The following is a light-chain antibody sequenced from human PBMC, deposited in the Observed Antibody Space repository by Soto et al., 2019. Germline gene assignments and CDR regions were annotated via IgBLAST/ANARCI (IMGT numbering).Light chain of an antibody. V-gene: IGKV3-11*01. CDR3: QRGRT. CDR1: QSVSSK. Sequence: EIVLTHSPATLSLSPGERATLSCRSSQSVSSKLAWYQQKPGQPPRLLIYDASNKATGYPARFSGSGSGTDFNITISSLAPEDFAVYYCQRGRTFGQGTKLEIK. CDR2: DAS. J-gene: IGKJ2*01.